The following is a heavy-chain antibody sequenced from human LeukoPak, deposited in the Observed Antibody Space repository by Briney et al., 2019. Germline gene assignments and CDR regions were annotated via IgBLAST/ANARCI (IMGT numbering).Heavy chain of an antibody. Sequence: SETLSLTCTVSGGSISSYYWSWIRQPPGKGLEWIGYIYYSESTNYNPSLKSRVTISVDTSKNQFSLKLSSVTAADTAVYYCARGGDFWSGPKGDAFDIWGQGTMVTVSS. V-gene: IGHV4-59*01. CDR3: ARGGDFWSGPKGDAFDI. J-gene: IGHJ3*02. D-gene: IGHD3-3*01. CDR1: GGSISSYY. CDR2: IYYSEST.